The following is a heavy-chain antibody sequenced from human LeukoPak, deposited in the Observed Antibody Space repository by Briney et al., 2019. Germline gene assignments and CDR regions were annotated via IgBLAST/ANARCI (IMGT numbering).Heavy chain of an antibody. D-gene: IGHD6-6*01. V-gene: IGHV3-64*01. CDR2: ISSNGGRT. CDR3: ARDPGLVHYYYYMDV. Sequence: GGSLRLSCAASGFTFSSYAMHWVRQAPGKGLEYVSAISSNGGRTYYANSVKGRFTISRDNSKNTLYLQMGSLRAEDMAVYYCARDPGLVHYYYYMDVWGKGTTVTVSS. CDR1: GFTFSSYA. J-gene: IGHJ6*03.